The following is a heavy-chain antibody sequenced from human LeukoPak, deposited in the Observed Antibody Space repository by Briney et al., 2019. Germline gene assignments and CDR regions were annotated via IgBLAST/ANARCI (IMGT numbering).Heavy chain of an antibody. CDR1: GGSISSYY. D-gene: IGHD6-13*01. CDR3: AGLVQLGSSWNILDY. CDR2: IYYSGST. V-gene: IGHV4-59*01. J-gene: IGHJ4*02. Sequence: PSETLSLTCTVSGGSISSYYWSWIRQPPGKGLEWIGYIYYSGSTNYNPSLKSRVTISVDTPKNQFSLKLSSVTAADTAVYYCAGLVQLGSSWNILDYWGQGTLVTVSS.